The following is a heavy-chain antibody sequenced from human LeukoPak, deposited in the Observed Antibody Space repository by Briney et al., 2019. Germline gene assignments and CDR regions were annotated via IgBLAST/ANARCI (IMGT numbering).Heavy chain of an antibody. J-gene: IGHJ6*03. V-gene: IGHV3-7*01. D-gene: IGHD3-3*01. CDR3: ARGENDFWSGPYYYYMDV. CDR1: GFTFSDFG. CDR2: IKQDGSEK. Sequence: PGGSLRLSCTASGFTFSDFGMSWVRQAPGKGLEWVANIKQDGSEKYYVDSVKGRFTISRDNAKNSLYLQMNSLRAEDTAVYYCARGENDFWSGPYYYYMDVWGKGTTVTVSS.